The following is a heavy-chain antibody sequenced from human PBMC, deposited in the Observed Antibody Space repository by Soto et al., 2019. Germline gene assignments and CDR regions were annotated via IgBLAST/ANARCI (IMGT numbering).Heavy chain of an antibody. CDR3: ARGGSLSGDAYYYYMDV. CDR2: INHSGST. Sequence: QVQLQQWGAGLLKPSETLSLTCAVYGGSFSGYYWSWIRQPPGKGLEWIGEINHSGSTNYNPSLKSHVTMSVVTSKNQFSLKLSSVTAADTAVYYCARGGSLSGDAYYYYMDVWGKGTTVTVSS. J-gene: IGHJ6*03. CDR1: GGSFSGYY. V-gene: IGHV4-34*01. D-gene: IGHD2-21*01.